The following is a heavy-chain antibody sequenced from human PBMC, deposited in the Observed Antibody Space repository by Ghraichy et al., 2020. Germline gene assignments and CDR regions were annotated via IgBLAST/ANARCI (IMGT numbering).Heavy chain of an antibody. CDR2: IYDIEST. V-gene: IGHV4-59*01. Sequence: SETLSLTCTVSGGSISSNYWSWIRQPPGKGLEWIGYIYDIESTNYNPSLKRRVTISGDTSKNQFSLKLTSVTAEDTAVYFCARTMLTTRANWFDPWGQGTLFTVSS. CDR1: GGSISSNY. D-gene: IGHD4-17*01. J-gene: IGHJ5*02. CDR3: ARTMLTTRANWFDP.